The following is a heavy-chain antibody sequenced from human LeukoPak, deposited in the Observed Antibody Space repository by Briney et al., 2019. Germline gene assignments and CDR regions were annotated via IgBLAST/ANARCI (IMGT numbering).Heavy chain of an antibody. CDR2: ITSSSSTI. CDR3: ARDSNGSGWYFDY. J-gene: IGHJ4*02. V-gene: IGHV3-48*04. CDR1: GFTFSSYS. D-gene: IGHD6-19*01. Sequence: PGGSLRLSCAASGFTFSSYSMNWVRQAPGKGLERVSYITSSSSTIYYADSVKGRFTISRDNAKNSLFLQMDSLRAEDTAVYYCARDSNGSGWYFDYWGQGTLVSVSS.